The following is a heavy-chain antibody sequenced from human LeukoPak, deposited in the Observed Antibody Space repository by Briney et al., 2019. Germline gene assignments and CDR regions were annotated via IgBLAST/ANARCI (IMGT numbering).Heavy chain of an antibody. CDR1: GFTFSSYG. Sequence: GGSLRLSCAASGFTFSSYGMHWVRQAPGKGLEWVAVISYDGSNKYYADSVKGRFTISRDNSKNTLYLQMNSLRAEDTAVYYCAKGPQRAAAGPQDYYGMDVWGQGTTVTVSS. CDR3: AKGPQRAAAGPQDYYGMDV. CDR2: ISYDGSNK. J-gene: IGHJ6*02. D-gene: IGHD6-13*01. V-gene: IGHV3-30*18.